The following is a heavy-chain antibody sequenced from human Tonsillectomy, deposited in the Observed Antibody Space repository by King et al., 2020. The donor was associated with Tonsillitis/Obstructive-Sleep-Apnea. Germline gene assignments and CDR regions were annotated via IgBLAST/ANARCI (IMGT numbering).Heavy chain of an antibody. CDR3: ARGPRYCSSTSCYKDYYYYMDV. D-gene: IGHD2-2*02. CDR1: GYTFSSYG. CDR2: ISVYKDNT. J-gene: IGHJ6*03. Sequence: QLVQSGAEVKKPGASVKVSCKASGYTFSSYGIIWVRQAPGQGLEWMGWISVYKDNTNYAQKFQGRVTMTTDTSTSTAYMELRSLRSDDTALYYCARGPRYCSSTSCYKDYYYYMDVGGKGTTVTVSS. V-gene: IGHV1-18*01.